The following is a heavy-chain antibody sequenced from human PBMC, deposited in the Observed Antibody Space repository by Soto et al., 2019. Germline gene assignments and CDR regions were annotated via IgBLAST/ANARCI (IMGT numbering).Heavy chain of an antibody. J-gene: IGHJ3*02. D-gene: IGHD6-13*01. CDR2: ISSSSSYI. V-gene: IGHV3-21*01. Sequence: VQLVESGGGLVKPGGSLRLSCAASGFTFSSYSMNWVRQAPGKGLEWVSSISSSSSYIYYADSVKGRFTISRDNAKNSLYLQMNSLRAEDTAVYYCASSGATIAADAFDIWGQGTMVTVSS. CDR1: GFTFSSYS. CDR3: ASSGATIAADAFDI.